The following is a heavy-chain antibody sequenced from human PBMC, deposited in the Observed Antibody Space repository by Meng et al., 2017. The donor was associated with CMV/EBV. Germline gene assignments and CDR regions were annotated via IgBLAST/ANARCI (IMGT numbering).Heavy chain of an antibody. J-gene: IGHJ6*02. V-gene: IGHV4-59*08. Sequence: SETLSLTCTVSGGSISSYYWSWIRQPPGKGLEWIGYIYYSGSTYYNPSLKSRVTISVDTSKNQFSLKLSSVTAADTAVYYCARGDYDFWSGYYSWYYYGMDVWGQGTTVTVSS. CDR1: GGSISSYY. CDR2: IYYSGST. D-gene: IGHD3-3*01. CDR3: ARGDYDFWSGYYSWYYYGMDV.